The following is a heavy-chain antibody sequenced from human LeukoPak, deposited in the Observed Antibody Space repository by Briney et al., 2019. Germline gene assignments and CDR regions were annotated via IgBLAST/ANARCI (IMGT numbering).Heavy chain of an antibody. CDR1: GFTFSSYW. D-gene: IGHD6-19*01. J-gene: IGHJ4*02. CDR3: ARVWQWLVPFGN. CDR2: VKLDGSGI. Sequence: PGGSLRLSCAASGFTFSSYWMSWVRQAPGKGLEWVANVKLDGSGIDYVDSVKGRFTISRDNAKNSLYLQMNSLRAEDTAVYYCARVWQWLVPFGNWGRGTLVTVSS. V-gene: IGHV3-7*01.